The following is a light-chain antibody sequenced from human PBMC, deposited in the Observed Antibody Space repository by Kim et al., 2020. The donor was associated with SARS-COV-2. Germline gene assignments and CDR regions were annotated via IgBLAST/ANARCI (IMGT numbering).Light chain of an antibody. CDR1: NLGEKF. CDR2: QDK. V-gene: IGLV3-1*01. J-gene: IGLJ2*01. Sequence: SYELTQPPSVSVSPGQAASISCSGNNLGEKFVSWYQQKPGKSPELVIYQDKKRPSGIPERFSGSTSGNTATLTISGTQAVDEGDYYCQAWDSSVVFGGGT. CDR3: QAWDSSVV.